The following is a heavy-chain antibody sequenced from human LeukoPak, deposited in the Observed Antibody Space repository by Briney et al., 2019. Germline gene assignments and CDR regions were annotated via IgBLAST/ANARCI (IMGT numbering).Heavy chain of an antibody. CDR3: ARDRTYSFDY. CDR1: GFTFSSYA. Sequence: GRSLRLSCAASGFTFSSYAMHWVRQAPGKGLESVAVISYDGSNKYYADSVKGRFTTSRDNSKNTLYLQMNSLRAEDTAVYYCARDRTYSFDYWGQGTLVTVSS. CDR2: ISYDGSNK. V-gene: IGHV3-30*04. J-gene: IGHJ4*02.